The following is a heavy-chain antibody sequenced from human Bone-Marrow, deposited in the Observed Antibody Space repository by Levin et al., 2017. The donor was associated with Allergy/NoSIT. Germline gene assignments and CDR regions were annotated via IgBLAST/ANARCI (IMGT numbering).Heavy chain of an antibody. V-gene: IGHV3-23*01. J-gene: IGHJ4*01. Sequence: GESLKISCAASGFTFNRHRMSWVRQAPGTGLEWVSGDDGSGTFTKYADSVKGRFTISRDNSKNTLFLRMNSLRVEDTAVYYCAKGRDDSGGYHFSFDYWGQGTLVTVSS. D-gene: IGHD3-22*01. CDR2: DDGSGTFT. CDR1: GFTFNRHR. CDR3: AKGRDDSGGYHFSFDY.